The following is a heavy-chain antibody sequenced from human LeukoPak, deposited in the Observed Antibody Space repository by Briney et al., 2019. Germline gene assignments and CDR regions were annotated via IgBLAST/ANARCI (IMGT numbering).Heavy chain of an antibody. CDR3: AKTHSATVTNFDY. J-gene: IGHJ4*02. Sequence: PGGSLRLSCAASGFTFSSYSMNWVRQAPGKGLEWVSAISGSGGSTYYADSVKGRFTISRDNSKNTLYLQMNSLRAEDTAVYYCAKTHSATVTNFDYWGQGTLVTVSS. V-gene: IGHV3-23*01. CDR2: ISGSGGST. D-gene: IGHD4-17*01. CDR1: GFTFSSYS.